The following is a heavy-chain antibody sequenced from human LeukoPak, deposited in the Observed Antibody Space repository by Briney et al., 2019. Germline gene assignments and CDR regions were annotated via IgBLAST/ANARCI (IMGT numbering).Heavy chain of an antibody. CDR3: ARGGVRGVVVPAAIRGSPPDY. CDR2: MNPNRGNT. V-gene: IGHV1-8*01. Sequence: ASVKVSCKASGYTFTSYDINWVRQATGQGREWMGWMNPNRGNTGYAQKFQGRVTITRNTSISTAYMELSSLRSEDTAVYYRARGGVRGVVVPAAIRGSPPDYWGQGTLVTVSS. D-gene: IGHD2-2*01. CDR1: GYTFTSYD. J-gene: IGHJ4*02.